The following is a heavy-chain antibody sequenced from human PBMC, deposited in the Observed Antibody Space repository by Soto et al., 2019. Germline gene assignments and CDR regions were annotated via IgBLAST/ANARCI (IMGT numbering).Heavy chain of an antibody. D-gene: IGHD6-19*01. V-gene: IGHV4-59*01. J-gene: IGHJ5*02. CDR2: IYYSGST. Sequence: LSRTCTVSGGSIISYYWSWIRQPPGKGLEWIGYIYYSGSTNYNPSLKSRVTISVDTSKNQFSLKLSSVTAADTAVYYCARERSGWYVGWFDPWGQGTLVTVSS. CDR1: GGSIISYY. CDR3: ARERSGWYVGWFDP.